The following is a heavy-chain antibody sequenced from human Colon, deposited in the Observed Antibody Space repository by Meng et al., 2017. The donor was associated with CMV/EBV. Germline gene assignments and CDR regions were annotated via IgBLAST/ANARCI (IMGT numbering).Heavy chain of an antibody. D-gene: IGHD3-10*02. CDR2: ISWNSGSI. CDR3: ARVVVVPLDYYTMDV. J-gene: IGHJ6*02. Sequence: SLKISCAASGFTFDDYAMHWVRQAPGKGLEWVSGISWNSGSIGYADSVKGRFTISRDNAKNSLYLQMNSLRSDDTAVYYCARVVVVPLDYYTMDVWGQGTTVTVSS. V-gene: IGHV3-9*01. CDR1: GFTFDDYA.